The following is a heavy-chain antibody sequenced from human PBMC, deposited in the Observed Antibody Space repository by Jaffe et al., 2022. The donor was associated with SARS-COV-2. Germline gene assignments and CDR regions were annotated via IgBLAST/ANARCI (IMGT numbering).Heavy chain of an antibody. D-gene: IGHD4-4*01. J-gene: IGHJ4*02. V-gene: IGHV3-7*01. CDR3: ARGYRCPES. CDR2: IKFDGSEK. Sequence: EVQLAESGGDLVQPGGSLRLSCAASGFTVNTYWMTWVRQAPGKGLEWVADIKFDGSEKNLLDSVKGRFSIFTDDATNSLYLHMNSLRVEDTAVYFCARGYRCPESWGQGTLVTVSS. CDR1: GFTVNTYW.